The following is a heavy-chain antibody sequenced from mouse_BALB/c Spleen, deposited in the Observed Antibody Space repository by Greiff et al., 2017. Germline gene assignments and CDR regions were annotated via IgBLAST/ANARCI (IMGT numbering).Heavy chain of an antibody. D-gene: IGHD2-1*01. V-gene: IGHV5-6-5*01. CDR1: GFTFSSYA. CDR3: ARGGGNYGAMDY. Sequence: DVKLVESGGGLVKPGGSLKLSCAASGFTFSSYAMSWVRQTPEKRLEWVASISSGGSTYYPDSVKGRFTISRDNARNILYLQMSSLRSEDTAMYYCARGGGNYGAMDYWGQGTSVTVSS. CDR2: ISSGGST. J-gene: IGHJ4*01.